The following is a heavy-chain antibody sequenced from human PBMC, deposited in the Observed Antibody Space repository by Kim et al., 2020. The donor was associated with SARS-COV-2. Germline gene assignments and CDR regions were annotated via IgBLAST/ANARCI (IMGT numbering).Heavy chain of an antibody. Sequence: SETLSLTCTVSGGSISSSSYYWGWIRQPPGKGLVWIGSIYYSGSTYYNPSLKSRVTITVDTSKNQFSLKQSSVIDADTAVFYCARLVPWRQLWVGLDYW. CDR3: ARLVPWRQLWVGLDY. CDR2: IYYSGST. J-gene: IGHJ4*01. D-gene: IGHD5-18*01. V-gene: IGHV4-39*01. CDR1: GGSISSSSYY.